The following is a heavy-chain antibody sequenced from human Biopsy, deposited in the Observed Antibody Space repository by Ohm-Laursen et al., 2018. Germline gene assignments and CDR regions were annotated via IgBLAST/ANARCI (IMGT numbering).Heavy chain of an antibody. D-gene: IGHD2-2*01. CDR1: GGSISSDW. Sequence: SDTPSLTCTVSGGSISSDWWSWIRQTPGKGLEWIGYVYYSGTTTYNPSLRSRVTISVDTSMNQISLRLQSVTAADTAIYYCTRATSSTGWPYYYFYGMDIWGQGTTVTVSS. J-gene: IGHJ6*02. V-gene: IGHV4-59*07. CDR3: TRATSSTGWPYYYFYGMDI. CDR2: VYYSGTT.